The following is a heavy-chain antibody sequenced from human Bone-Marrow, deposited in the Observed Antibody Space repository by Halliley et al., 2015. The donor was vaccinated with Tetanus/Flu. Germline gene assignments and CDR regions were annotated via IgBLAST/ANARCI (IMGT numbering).Heavy chain of an antibody. J-gene: IGHJ2*01. CDR3: ARGVEQLGWYFDL. V-gene: IGHV3-66*01. D-gene: IGHD6-13*01. Sequence: WVAVVFSGGTPYYADSVKGRFAISRGNSKNSLFLQMNSLRVEDTAVYYCARGVEQLGWYFDLWGRGTLVTVSS. CDR2: VFSGGTP.